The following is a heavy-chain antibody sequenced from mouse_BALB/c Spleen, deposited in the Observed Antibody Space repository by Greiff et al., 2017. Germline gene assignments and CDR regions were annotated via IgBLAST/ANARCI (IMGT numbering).Heavy chain of an antibody. V-gene: IGHV2-2*02. CDR3: ARKNYGRTYAMDY. D-gene: IGHD1-1*01. Sequence: QVQLKESGPGLVQPSQSLSITCTVSGFSLTSYGVHWVRQSPGKGLEWLGVIWSGGSTDYNAAFISRLSISKDNSKSQVFFKMNSLQANDTAIYYCARKNYGRTYAMDYWGQGTSVTVSS. CDR2: IWSGGST. J-gene: IGHJ4*01. CDR1: GFSLTSYG.